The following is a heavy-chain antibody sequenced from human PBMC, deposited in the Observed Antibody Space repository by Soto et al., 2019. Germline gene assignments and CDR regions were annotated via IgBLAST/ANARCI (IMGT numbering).Heavy chain of an antibody. CDR3: ARGNYYDSSGYYYSYFGEYFQH. V-gene: IGHV1-46*01. D-gene: IGHD3-22*01. Sequence: ASVKVSCKASGYTFTSYYMHWVQQAPGQGLEWMGIINPSGGSTSYAQKFQGRVTMTRDTSTSTVYMELSSLRSEDTAVYYCARGNYYDSSGYYYSYFGEYFQHWGQGTLVTVSS. CDR1: GYTFTSYY. CDR2: INPSGGST. J-gene: IGHJ1*01.